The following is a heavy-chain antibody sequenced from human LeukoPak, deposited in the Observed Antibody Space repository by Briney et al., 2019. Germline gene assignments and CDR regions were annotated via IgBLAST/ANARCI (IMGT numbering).Heavy chain of an antibody. J-gene: IGHJ4*02. V-gene: IGHV1-69*04. CDR2: VIPILGIA. Sequence: AVTVSCKASVGTFSSYAISWVRQAPGQGLEWVGRVIPILGIANYAQKFQGRVTITADKSTSTAYMELSSLRSEDTAVYYCARVDCSSTSCSYAVYDYWGQGTLVTVSS. CDR3: ARVDCSSTSCSYAVYDY. D-gene: IGHD2-2*01. CDR1: VGTFSSYA.